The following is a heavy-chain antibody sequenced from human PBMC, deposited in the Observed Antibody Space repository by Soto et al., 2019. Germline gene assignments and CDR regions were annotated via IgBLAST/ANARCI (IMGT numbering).Heavy chain of an antibody. CDR2: ISYDGSNK. J-gene: IGHJ4*02. CDR3: AKGPQWLVYFDY. CDR1: GFTFSSYG. D-gene: IGHD6-19*01. Sequence: SLRLSCAASGFTFSSYGMHWVRQAPGKGLEWVAVISYDGSNKYYADSVKGRFTISRDNSKNTLYLQMNSLRAEDTAVYYCAKGPQWLVYFDYWGQGTLVTVSS. V-gene: IGHV3-30*18.